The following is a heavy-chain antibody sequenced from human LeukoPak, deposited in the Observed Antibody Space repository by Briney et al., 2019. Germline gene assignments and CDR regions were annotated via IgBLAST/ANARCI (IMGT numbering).Heavy chain of an antibody. D-gene: IGHD1-1*01. J-gene: IGHJ4*02. Sequence: GGTLRLSCAASGLTFRSYGMGWVRQAPGKGLEWVSSITSSGTTNYAEFVKDRFVISRDNSKDTLFLQMNSLRVEDTAVYYCANTGSYSIYWGQGTLVTVSS. CDR1: GLTFRSYG. CDR3: ANTGSYSIY. V-gene: IGHV3-23*01. CDR2: ITSSGTT.